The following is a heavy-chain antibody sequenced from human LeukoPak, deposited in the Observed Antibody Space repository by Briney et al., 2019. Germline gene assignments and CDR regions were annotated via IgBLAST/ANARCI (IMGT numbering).Heavy chain of an antibody. CDR3: ARAQQLVRGLADY. D-gene: IGHD6-13*01. V-gene: IGHV3-48*03. CDR2: ISSSGSTI. Sequence: HPGGSLRLSCAASGFTFSSYEMNWVRQAPGKGLEWVSYISSSGSTIYYADSVKGRFTISRDNAKNSLYLQMNSLRAEDTAVYYCARAQQLVRGLADYWGQGTLVTVSS. CDR1: GFTFSSYE. J-gene: IGHJ4*02.